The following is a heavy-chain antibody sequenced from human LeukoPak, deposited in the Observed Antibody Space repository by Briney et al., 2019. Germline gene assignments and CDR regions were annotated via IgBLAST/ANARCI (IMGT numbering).Heavy chain of an antibody. Sequence: SETLSLTCTVSGGSISSYYWSLIRQPPGKGLEWIGYIYYSGSTNYNPSLKSRVTISVDTSKNQFSLKLSSVTAADTAVYYCARDRAVEMATIQEGFDIWGQGTMVTVSS. CDR3: ARDRAVEMATIQEGFDI. D-gene: IGHD5-24*01. V-gene: IGHV4-59*01. J-gene: IGHJ3*02. CDR1: GGSISSYY. CDR2: IYYSGST.